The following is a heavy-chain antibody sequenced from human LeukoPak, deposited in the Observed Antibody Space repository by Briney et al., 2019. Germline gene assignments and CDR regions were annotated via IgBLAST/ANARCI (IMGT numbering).Heavy chain of an antibody. CDR1: GFTFSSYS. CDR3: ARDQDDFRSGSANY. D-gene: IGHD3-3*01. J-gene: IGHJ4*02. Sequence: PGGSLRLSCAASGFTFSSYSMNWVRQAPGKGLEWVSSISSSSSYIYYADSVKGRFTISRDNAKNSLYLQMNSLRAEDTAVYYCARDQDDFRSGSANYWGQGTLVTVSS. CDR2: ISSSSSYI. V-gene: IGHV3-21*01.